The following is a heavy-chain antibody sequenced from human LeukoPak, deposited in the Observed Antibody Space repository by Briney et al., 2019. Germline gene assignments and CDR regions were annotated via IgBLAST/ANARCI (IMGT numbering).Heavy chain of an antibody. J-gene: IGHJ4*02. CDR1: GFTFSSYG. Sequence: QPGGSLRLSCAASGFTFSSYGMHWVRQAPGKGLEWVAFIRYDGSNKYYADSVKGRFTISRDNAKNSLYLQMNSLRAEDTAVYYCARDPGRVGFGDPYWGQGTLVTVSS. CDR3: ARDPGRVGFGDPY. V-gene: IGHV3-30*02. CDR2: IRYDGSNK. D-gene: IGHD3-10*01.